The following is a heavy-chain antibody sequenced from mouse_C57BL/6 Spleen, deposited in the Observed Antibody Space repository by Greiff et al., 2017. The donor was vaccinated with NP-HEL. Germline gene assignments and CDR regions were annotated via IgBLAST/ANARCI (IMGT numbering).Heavy chain of an antibody. CDR3: ARSYYDYDEVYWYFDV. CDR1: GYTFTSYW. V-gene: IGHV1-64*01. J-gene: IGHJ1*03. D-gene: IGHD2-4*01. Sequence: QVQLQQPGAELVKPGASVKLSCKASGYTFTSYWMHWVKQRPGQGLEWIGMIHPNSGSTNYNEKFKSKATLTVDKSSSTAYMQLSSLTSEDSAVYYCARSYYDYDEVYWYFDVWGTGTTVTVSS. CDR2: IHPNSGST.